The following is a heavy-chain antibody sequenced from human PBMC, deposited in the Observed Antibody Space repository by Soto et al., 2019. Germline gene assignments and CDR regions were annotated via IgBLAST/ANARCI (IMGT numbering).Heavy chain of an antibody. CDR3: AKDSEYSSSPRGYYYYGMDV. J-gene: IGHJ6*02. CDR2: ISGSGGST. V-gene: IGHV3-23*01. D-gene: IGHD6-6*01. CDR1: GFTFSSYA. Sequence: GGSLRLSCAASGFTFSSYAMSWVRQAPGKGLEWVSAISGSGGSTYYADSVKGRFTISRDNSKNTLYLQMNSLRAEDTAVYYCAKDSEYSSSPRGYYYYGMDVWGQGTTVTVSS.